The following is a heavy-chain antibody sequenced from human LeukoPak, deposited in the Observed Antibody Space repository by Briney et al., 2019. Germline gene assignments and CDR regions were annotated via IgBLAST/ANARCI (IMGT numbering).Heavy chain of an antibody. Sequence: PGGSLRLSCAASEFTFTYAWMSWVRQAPGKGLEWVGRIKRKSDGGTTDYAAPVKGRFTISRDDSKNTVYLQMNSLKIEDTAMYYCATRPSLDYGDYWGAFDVWGQGTMVTVSS. V-gene: IGHV3-15*01. D-gene: IGHD4-17*01. J-gene: IGHJ3*01. CDR1: EFTFTYAW. CDR3: ATRPSLDYGDYWGAFDV. CDR2: IKRKSDGGTT.